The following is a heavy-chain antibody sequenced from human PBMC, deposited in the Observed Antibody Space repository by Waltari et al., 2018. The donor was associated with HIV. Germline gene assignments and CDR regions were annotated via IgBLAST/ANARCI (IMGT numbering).Heavy chain of an antibody. Sequence: LLESGGGLVQPGGSLRLSCAASGFTLSDYAMNWVRQAPGKGVEWVSHIGSGHDTYYAGSVKRPFTDSRDDSKSALYLQLNSLRAEDTALYFCAKDAFARNGIFDAFDVWGLGTRVTVSS. CDR2: IGSGHDT. CDR3: AKDAFARNGIFDAFDV. J-gene: IGHJ3*01. CDR1: GFTLSDYA. V-gene: IGHV3-23*01. D-gene: IGHD2-8*01.